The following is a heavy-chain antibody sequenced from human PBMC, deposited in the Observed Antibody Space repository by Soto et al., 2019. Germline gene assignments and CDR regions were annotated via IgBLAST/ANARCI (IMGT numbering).Heavy chain of an antibody. CDR2: ISAYNVNT. CDR3: ASSLLVGYGLEGESD. Sequence: QVQLVQSGAEVKKPGASVKVSCKASGYTFTSYGISWVRQAPGQGLEWMGWISAYNVNTNYAQNLQGRVTMTTDTSTSTAYMELRSLRSDDTAVYYCASSLLVGYGLEGESDWGQGTLVTVSS. CDR1: GYTFTSYG. J-gene: IGHJ4*02. D-gene: IGHD5-18*01. V-gene: IGHV1-18*01.